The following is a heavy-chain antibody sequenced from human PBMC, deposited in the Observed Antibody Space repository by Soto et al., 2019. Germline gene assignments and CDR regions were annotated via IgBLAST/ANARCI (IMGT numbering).Heavy chain of an antibody. Sequence: GASVKVSCKASGGTFSSYAISWVRQAPGQGLEWMGGIIPIFGTANYAQKFQGRVTITADESTSTAYMELSSLRSEDTAVYYCARRPPQYSYGSNYYYGMDVWGQGTTVTAP. V-gene: IGHV1-69*13. CDR3: ARRPPQYSYGSNYYYGMDV. CDR1: GGTFSSYA. D-gene: IGHD5-18*01. CDR2: IIPIFGTA. J-gene: IGHJ6*02.